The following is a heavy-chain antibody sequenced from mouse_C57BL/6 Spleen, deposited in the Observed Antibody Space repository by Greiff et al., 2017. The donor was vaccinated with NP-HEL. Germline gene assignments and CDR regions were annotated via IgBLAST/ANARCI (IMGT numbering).Heavy chain of an antibody. CDR2: INPSSGYT. D-gene: IGHD4-1*01. V-gene: IGHV1-4*01. Sequence: VQLQQSGAELARPGASVKMSCKASGYTFTSYTMHWVKQRPGQGLEWIGYINPSSGYTKYNQKFKDKATLTADKSSSTAYMQLSSLTSEDSAVYYCVELGQDYFDYWGQGTTLTVSS. CDR1: GYTFTSYT. CDR3: VELGQDYFDY. J-gene: IGHJ2*01.